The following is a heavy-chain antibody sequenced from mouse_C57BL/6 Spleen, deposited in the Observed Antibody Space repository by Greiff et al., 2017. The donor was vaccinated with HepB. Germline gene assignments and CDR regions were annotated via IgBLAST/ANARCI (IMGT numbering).Heavy chain of an antibody. CDR2: IDPENGDT. CDR3: TPSGSGGFAY. J-gene: IGHJ3*01. Sequence: EVKLVESGAELVRPGASVKLSCTASGFNIKDDYMHWVKQRPEQGLEWIGWIDPENGDTEYASKFQGKATITADTSSNTAYLQLSSLTSEDTAVYYCTPSGSGGFAYWGQGTLVTVSA. CDR1: GFNIKDDY. D-gene: IGHD3-1*01. V-gene: IGHV14-4*01.